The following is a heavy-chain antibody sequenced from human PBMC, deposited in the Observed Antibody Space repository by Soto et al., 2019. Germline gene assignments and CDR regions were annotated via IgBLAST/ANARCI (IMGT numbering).Heavy chain of an antibody. CDR3: AREENCSGGTCYSEYFHR. V-gene: IGHV1-46*01. CDR1: RYLFTAYS. Sequence: ASVKVSCKASRYLFTAYSMHWVRLAPGQGLEWMGVVNPSGGSTKYAQNFQGRVTMTRDTSTTTIYMELSSLRSDDTAIYYCAREENCSGGTCYSEYFHRWGQGTLVTVSS. CDR2: VNPSGGST. J-gene: IGHJ1*01. D-gene: IGHD2-15*01.